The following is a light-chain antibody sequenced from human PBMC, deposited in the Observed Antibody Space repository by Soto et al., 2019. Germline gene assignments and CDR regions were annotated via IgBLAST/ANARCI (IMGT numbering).Light chain of an antibody. V-gene: IGLV1-51*01. J-gene: IGLJ3*02. CDR1: TSNIGNNY. CDR2: DND. Sequence: QSVLTQPPSVSAAPGQKVTISCSGSTSNIGNNYVSWYQQLPGTAPKLLIYDNDKRPSGIPDRFSGSKSGTSATLGINGLQAEDEAHYYCQSYDNSLSGSWVFGGGTKLTVL. CDR3: QSYDNSLSGSWV.